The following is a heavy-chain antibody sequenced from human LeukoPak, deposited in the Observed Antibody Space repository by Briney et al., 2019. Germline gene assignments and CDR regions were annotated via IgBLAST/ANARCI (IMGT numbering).Heavy chain of an antibody. J-gene: IGHJ4*02. D-gene: IGHD6-13*01. CDR2: IYYSGST. CDR3: ARGGRGAAAGFDY. V-gene: IGHV4-59*01. CDR1: GGSISSYY. Sequence: SETLSLTCTVSGGSISSYYWGWIRQPPGKGLEWIGYIYYSGSTNYNPSLKSRVTISVDTSKNQFSLKLSSVTAADTAVYYCARGGRGAAAGFDYWGQGTLVTVSS.